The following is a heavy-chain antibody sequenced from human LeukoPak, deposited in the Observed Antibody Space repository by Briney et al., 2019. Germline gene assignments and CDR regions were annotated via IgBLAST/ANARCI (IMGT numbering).Heavy chain of an antibody. CDR1: GYTFTGYY. D-gene: IGHD3-22*01. V-gene: IGHV1-2*02. CDR3: ASVYDSSGYFDY. CDR2: INPNSGGT. Sequence: ASVKVSCKVSGYTFTGYYMHWVRQAPGQGLEWMGWINPNSGGTNYAQKFQGRVTMTRGTSISTAYMELSRLRSDDTAVYDCASVYDSSGYFDYWGQGTLVTVSS. J-gene: IGHJ4*02.